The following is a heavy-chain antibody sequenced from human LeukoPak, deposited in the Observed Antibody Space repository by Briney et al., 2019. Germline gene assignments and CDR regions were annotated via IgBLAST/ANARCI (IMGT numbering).Heavy chain of an antibody. V-gene: IGHV4-30-4*01. CDR2: IYYSGST. Sequence: SETLSLTCTVSGGSISSGDYYWSWIRQPPGTGLEWIGYIYYSGSTYYNPSLKSRVTISVDTSKNQFSLKLSSVTAADTAVYYCARDQSSSGWNNWFDPWGQGTLVTVSS. CDR3: ARDQSSSGWNNWFDP. CDR1: GGSISSGDYY. D-gene: IGHD6-19*01. J-gene: IGHJ5*02.